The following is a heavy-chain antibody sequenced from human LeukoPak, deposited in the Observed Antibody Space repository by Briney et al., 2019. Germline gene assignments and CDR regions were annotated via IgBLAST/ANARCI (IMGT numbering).Heavy chain of an antibody. D-gene: IGHD6-19*01. CDR3: ARILADSSGWYYFDY. V-gene: IGHV1-69*13. Sequence: ASVKVSCKASGGTFSSYAISWVRQAPGQGLEWMGGIIPILGTANYAQKFQGRVTITADESTSTAYMELSSLRSEDTAVYYCARILADSSGWYYFDYWGQGTLVTVSS. CDR1: GGTFSSYA. CDR2: IIPILGTA. J-gene: IGHJ4*02.